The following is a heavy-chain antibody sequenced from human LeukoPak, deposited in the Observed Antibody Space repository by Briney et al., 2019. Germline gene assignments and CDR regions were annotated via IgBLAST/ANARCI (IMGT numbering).Heavy chain of an antibody. CDR1: GFTFSSYS. CDR2: ISSSSSTI. J-gene: IGHJ3*02. Sequence: GGSLRLSCAASGFTFSSYSMNWVRQAPGKGLEWVSYISSSSSTIYYADSVKGRFTISRDNAKNSLYLQMNGLRAEDTAVYYCARDGYNAFDIWGQGTMVTVSS. D-gene: IGHD5-24*01. CDR3: ARDGYNAFDI. V-gene: IGHV3-48*01.